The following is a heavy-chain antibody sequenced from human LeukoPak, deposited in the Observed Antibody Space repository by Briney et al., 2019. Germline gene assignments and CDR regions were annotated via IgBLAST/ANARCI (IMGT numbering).Heavy chain of an antibody. Sequence: SETLSLTCTVSGGSISSYYWSWIRQPPGKGLEWIGYIYYSGSTNYNPSLKSRVTISVDTSKNQFSLKLSSVTAADTAVYYCARGGGYYSPSWYAYWGQGTLVTVSS. CDR2: IYYSGST. V-gene: IGHV4-59*01. CDR1: GGSISSYY. CDR3: ARGGGYYSPSWYAY. D-gene: IGHD3-22*01. J-gene: IGHJ4*02.